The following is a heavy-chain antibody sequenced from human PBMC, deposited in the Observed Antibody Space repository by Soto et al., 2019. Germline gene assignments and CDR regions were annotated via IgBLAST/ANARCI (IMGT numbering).Heavy chain of an antibody. V-gene: IGHV3-23*01. CDR2: ISGSGGVT. D-gene: IGHD3-10*01. CDR1: GFTFKNYD. Sequence: EVELLESGGGLVQPGGSLRLSCVASGFTFKNYDMRWIRQAPGKGLEWVSGISGSGGVTYYADSVKGRFTISRDNSKNPLYLQMNSLRAKDTAIYYCAKNRQFRSYYESAGHYDNWGQGTLVTVSS. J-gene: IGHJ4*02. CDR3: AKNRQFRSYYESAGHYDN.